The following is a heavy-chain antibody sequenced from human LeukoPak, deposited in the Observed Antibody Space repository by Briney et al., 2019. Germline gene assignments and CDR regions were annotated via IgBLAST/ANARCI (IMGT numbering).Heavy chain of an antibody. J-gene: IGHJ4*02. CDR1: GFTFSSYV. D-gene: IGHD3-10*01. CDR3: AKSHYYGSGSIDY. CDR2: ISGSGDST. Sequence: GGSLRLSCAASGFTFSSYVMSWVRQAPGKGLEWVSAISGSGDSTSYADSVKGRFTISRDNSKNALYLQVNSLRADDAALYYCAKSHYYGSGSIDYWGQGTLVTVSS. V-gene: IGHV3-23*01.